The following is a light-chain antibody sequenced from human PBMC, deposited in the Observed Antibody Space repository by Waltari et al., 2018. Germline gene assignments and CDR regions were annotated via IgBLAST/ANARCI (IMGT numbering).Light chain of an antibody. CDR1: QSVSRN. CDR2: EAS. Sequence: EVVLTQSPTTLSLSPGQRATLSCRASQSVSRNLAWYQQKAGQAPRLLIYEASTRGTGSPARFSGSGSGTDFTLSISSLEPEDFAVYYCQHRTSWHPFGQGTKLEIK. J-gene: IGKJ2*01. CDR3: QHRTSWHP. V-gene: IGKV3-11*01.